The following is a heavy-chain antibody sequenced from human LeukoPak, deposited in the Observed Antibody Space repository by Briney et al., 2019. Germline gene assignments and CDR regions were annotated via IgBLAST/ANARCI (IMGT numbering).Heavy chain of an antibody. CDR1: RYTFTAYY. J-gene: IGHJ4*02. CDR2: IKHNSGGT. CDR3: ARVEGSAATRGD. D-gene: IGHD1-7*01. V-gene: IGHV1-2*02. Sequence: ASVKVSCKASRYTFTAYYVHWVRQAPGQGLEWMGLIKHNSGGTIYAQMFQGRVTMTRDTSISTAYMELSRLTSDDTAVYYCARVEGSAATRGDWGQGTLVTVSS.